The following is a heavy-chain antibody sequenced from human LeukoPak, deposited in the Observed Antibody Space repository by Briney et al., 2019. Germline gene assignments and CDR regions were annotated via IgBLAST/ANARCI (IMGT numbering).Heavy chain of an antibody. V-gene: IGHV3-48*03. Sequence: PGGSLRLSCAVSGFMFSSYEVNWVRQAPGKGLEWVSYISDSGSTTKYADSVKGRFTTSRDNAKNSLYLQMNSLRSEDTAIYYCARESVAQFDYWGQGTLVSVSS. CDR3: ARESVAQFDY. CDR1: GFMFSSYE. CDR2: ISDSGSTT. J-gene: IGHJ4*02.